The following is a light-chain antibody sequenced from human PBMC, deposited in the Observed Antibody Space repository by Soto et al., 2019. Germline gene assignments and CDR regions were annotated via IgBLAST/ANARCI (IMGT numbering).Light chain of an antibody. CDR1: QSVSGN. CDR3: QQYNNCPPIT. CDR2: GAS. J-gene: IGKJ2*01. Sequence: EIVMTQSPATLSVSLGERATLSCRASQSVSGNFAWYQQKPGQAPRLLIYGASTRATCIPARFSGSGCGTEYTPTTSSRQSEDFAVYYCQQYNNCPPITFGQGTKLEIK. V-gene: IGKV3-15*01.